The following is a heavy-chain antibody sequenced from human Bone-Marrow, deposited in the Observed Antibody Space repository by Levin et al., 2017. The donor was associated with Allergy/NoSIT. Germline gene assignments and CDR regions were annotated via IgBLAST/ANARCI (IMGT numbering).Heavy chain of an antibody. J-gene: IGHJ5*02. Sequence: PSETLSLTCTVSGGSISSYYWTWIRQPPGKGLEYIGYIHHTGSTNYNPSLRSRVTISLDTPKNQFSLKVNSVTAADTAVYYCARNALLSTYNYFDPWGQGTLVTVSS. V-gene: IGHV4-59*01. CDR1: GGSISSYY. CDR2: IHHTGST. CDR3: ARNALLSTYNYFDP. D-gene: IGHD2-15*01.